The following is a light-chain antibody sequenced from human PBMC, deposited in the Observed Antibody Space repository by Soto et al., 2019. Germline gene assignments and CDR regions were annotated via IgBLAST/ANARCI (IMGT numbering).Light chain of an antibody. V-gene: IGLV1-40*01. Sequence: QSVLTQPPSVSGAPGQRVTISCTGSSSNIGAGYDVHWYQQLPGTAPKLLIYGNSNRPSGVPDRFSGSKSGTSAPLAITGLPAEDEADYYCQSYDSSLSVVFGGGTKLTVL. J-gene: IGLJ2*01. CDR2: GNS. CDR1: SSNIGAGYD. CDR3: QSYDSSLSVV.